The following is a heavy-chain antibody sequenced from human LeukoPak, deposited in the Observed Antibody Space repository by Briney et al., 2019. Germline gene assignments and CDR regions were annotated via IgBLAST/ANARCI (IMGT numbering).Heavy chain of an antibody. CDR2: IDTAGDT. D-gene: IGHD2-15*01. J-gene: IGHJ4*02. Sequence: GGSLRLSCAVSGFTFSNYDMHWVRQATGKGLEWVSGIDTAGDTYYPGSVKGRFTISRENAKNSLYLQMNSPRAGDTAVYYCARVYCSGGICHFDYWGQGTLVTVSS. CDR3: ARVYCSGGICHFDY. CDR1: GFTFSNYD. V-gene: IGHV3-13*01.